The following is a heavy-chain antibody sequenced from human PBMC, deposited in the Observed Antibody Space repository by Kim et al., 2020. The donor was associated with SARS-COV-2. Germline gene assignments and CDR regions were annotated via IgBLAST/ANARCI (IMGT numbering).Heavy chain of an antibody. J-gene: IGHJ4*02. D-gene: IGHD5-12*01. Sequence: YNPSLKSRVDISVDTSKNQFSLKLSSVTAADTAVYYCASYGARGYRNFDYWGQGTLVTVSS. V-gene: IGHV4-34*01. CDR3: ASYGARGYRNFDY.